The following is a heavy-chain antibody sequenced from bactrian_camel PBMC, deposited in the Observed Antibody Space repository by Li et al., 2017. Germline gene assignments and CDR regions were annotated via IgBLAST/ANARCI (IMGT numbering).Heavy chain of an antibody. D-gene: IGHD4*01. CDR2: LNTDGDIK. CDR1: RFPFSNYA. J-gene: IGHJ4*01. CDR3: AADLKGAFSCFYTDYVDRYNY. V-gene: IGHV3S42*01. Sequence: DVQLVESGGGLVQPGGSLRLSCAASRFPFSNYAMIWVRQSPGKGLEWVSGLNTDGDIKKYADSVKGRFTISRDNGRHTLYLQLNSLKPEDTAMYYCAADLKGAFSCFYTDYVDRYNYWGQGTQVTVS.